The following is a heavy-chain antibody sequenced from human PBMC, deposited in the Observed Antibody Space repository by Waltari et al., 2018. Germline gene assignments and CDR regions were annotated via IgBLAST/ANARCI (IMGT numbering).Heavy chain of an antibody. V-gene: IGHV3-74*01. CDR3: ARAFVNIAARGMDA. Sequence: EVLLVESGGGLVQPGGSLRLSCAASGFTFNGYWMYWVRQAPGKGLVWVSTISSNGNDGTYAESVRGRFTISRDNAKNTLYLQMNSLTAEDTAVYYCARAFVNIAARGMDAWGQGTAVTVSS. CDR2: ISSNGNDG. CDR1: GFTFNGYW. J-gene: IGHJ6*02. D-gene: IGHD6-13*01.